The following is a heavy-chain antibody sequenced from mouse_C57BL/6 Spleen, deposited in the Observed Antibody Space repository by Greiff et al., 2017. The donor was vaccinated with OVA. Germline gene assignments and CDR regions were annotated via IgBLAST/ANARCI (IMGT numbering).Heavy chain of an antibody. CDR3: ASRVDYFDY. J-gene: IGHJ2*01. V-gene: IGHV5-4*01. CDR1: GFTFSSYA. Sequence: EVQVVESGGGLVKPGGSLKLSCAASGFTFSSYAMSWVRQTPEKRLEWVATISDGGSYTYYPDNVKGRFTISRDNAKNNLYLQMSHLKSEDTAMYYCASRVDYFDYWGQGTTLTVSS. CDR2: ISDGGSYT. D-gene: IGHD1-1*01.